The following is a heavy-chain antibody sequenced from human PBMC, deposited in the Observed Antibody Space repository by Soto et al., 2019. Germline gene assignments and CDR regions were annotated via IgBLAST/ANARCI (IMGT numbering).Heavy chain of an antibody. CDR3: ARDTLELLYYFDY. V-gene: IGHV3-74*01. CDR2: INSDGSSA. Sequence: GGSLRLSCAGSGFTLSDHYIDWVRQAPGKGLVWVSRINSDGSSASYADSVKGRFTISRDNAKNTLYLQMNSLRAEDTAVYYCARDTLELLYYFDYWGQGTLVTVSS. CDR1: GFTLSDHY. D-gene: IGHD1-7*01. J-gene: IGHJ4*02.